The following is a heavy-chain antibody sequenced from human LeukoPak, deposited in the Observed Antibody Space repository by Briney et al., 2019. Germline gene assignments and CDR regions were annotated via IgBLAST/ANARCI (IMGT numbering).Heavy chain of an antibody. CDR2: ISSSSSYI. Sequence: GGSLRLSCAASGFTFSSYSMNWVRQAPGKGLEWVSSISSSSSYIYYADSVKGRFTISRDNAKNSLYLQMNSLRAEDTAVYYCAREREETYYYDSSGSTSSYYYYYYMDVWGKGTTVTVSS. J-gene: IGHJ6*03. CDR3: AREREETYYYDSSGSTSSYYYYYYMDV. V-gene: IGHV3-21*01. D-gene: IGHD3-22*01. CDR1: GFTFSSYS.